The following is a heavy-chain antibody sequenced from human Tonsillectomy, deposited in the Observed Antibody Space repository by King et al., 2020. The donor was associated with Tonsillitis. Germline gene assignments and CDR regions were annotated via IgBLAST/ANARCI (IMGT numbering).Heavy chain of an antibody. D-gene: IGHD1-26*01. CDR1: GFIFSVHA. J-gene: IGHJ4*02. CDR2: ISFDVDIK. Sequence: VQLVESGGGVVQPGRSLRLSCAASGFIFSVHAMHWVRQTPGKGLEWVSAISFDVDIKYYGDSVRGRFTISRDNSENTLDLQMNSLTAEDTAVYYCARDNYAYSGSFHGYWGQGTLVTVSS. V-gene: IGHV3-30*01. CDR3: ARDNYAYSGSFHGY.